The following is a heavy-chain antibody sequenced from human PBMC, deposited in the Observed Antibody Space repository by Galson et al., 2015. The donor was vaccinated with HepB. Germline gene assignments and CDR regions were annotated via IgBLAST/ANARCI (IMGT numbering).Heavy chain of an antibody. CDR1: GFSLSTSGMC. J-gene: IGHJ4*02. CDR2: IDWDDDK. Sequence: PALVKPTQTLTLTCTFSGFSLSTSGMCVSWIRQPPGKALEWLARIDWDDDKYYSTSLKTRLTISKDTSKNQVVLTMTNMDPVDTATYYCARAPVYYYDSSGYYHSHYFDYWGQGTLVTVSS. D-gene: IGHD3-22*01. CDR3: ARAPVYYYDSSGYYHSHYFDY. V-gene: IGHV2-70*11.